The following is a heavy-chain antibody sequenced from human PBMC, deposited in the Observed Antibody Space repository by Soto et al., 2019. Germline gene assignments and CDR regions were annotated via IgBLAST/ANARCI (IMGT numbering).Heavy chain of an antibody. CDR1: GGSISSSSYY. V-gene: IGHV4-39*01. Sequence: SETLSLTCTVSGGSISSSSYYWGWIRQPPGKGLEWIGSIYYSGSTYYNPSLKSRVTISVDTSKNQFSLKLSSVTAADTAVYYCARHGRHRLLFDYWGQGTLVTVSS. J-gene: IGHJ4*02. CDR2: IYYSGST. CDR3: ARHGRHRLLFDY. D-gene: IGHD2-15*01.